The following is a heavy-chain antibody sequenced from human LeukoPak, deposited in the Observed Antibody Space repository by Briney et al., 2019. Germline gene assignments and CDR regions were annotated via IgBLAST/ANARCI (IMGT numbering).Heavy chain of an antibody. CDR1: GFTFSSYG. J-gene: IGHJ6*03. V-gene: IGHV3-30*02. D-gene: IGHD3-9*01. CDR3: AKDGRYFDWSNYYYYMDV. CDR2: IRYDGSNK. Sequence: QTGGSLRLSCAASGFTFSSYGMHWVRQAPGKGLEWVAFIRYDGSNKYYADSVKGRFTISRDNSKNTLYLQMNSLRAEDTAVYYCAKDGRYFDWSNYYYYMDVWGKGTTVTVSS.